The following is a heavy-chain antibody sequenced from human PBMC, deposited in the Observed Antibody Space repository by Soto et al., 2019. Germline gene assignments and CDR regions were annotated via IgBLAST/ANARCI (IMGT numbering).Heavy chain of an antibody. J-gene: IGHJ5*02. CDR1: GYNFTKYG. V-gene: IGHV1-18*01. CDR2: ISAYNGNT. Sequence: ASVKVSCKASGYNFTKYGISWVRQAPGQGLEWMGWISAYNGNTNYAQKLQGRVTMTTDTSTSTAYMELRSLRSDDTAVYYCARVPQEAWFDPWGQGTLVTVSS. CDR3: ARVPQEAWFDP.